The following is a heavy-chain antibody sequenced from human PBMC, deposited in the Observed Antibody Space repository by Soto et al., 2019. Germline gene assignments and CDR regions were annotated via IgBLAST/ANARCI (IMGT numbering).Heavy chain of an antibody. D-gene: IGHD3-9*01. CDR3: AKAWNYDILTGYRDFFDY. J-gene: IGHJ4*02. CDR1: GFTFSSYA. Sequence: GGSLRLSCAASGFTFSSYAMSWVRQAPGKGLEWVSAISGSGGSTYYADSVKGRFTISRDNSKNTLYLQMNSLRAEDTAVYYCAKAWNYDILTGYRDFFDYWGQGTLVTVPS. CDR2: ISGSGGST. V-gene: IGHV3-23*01.